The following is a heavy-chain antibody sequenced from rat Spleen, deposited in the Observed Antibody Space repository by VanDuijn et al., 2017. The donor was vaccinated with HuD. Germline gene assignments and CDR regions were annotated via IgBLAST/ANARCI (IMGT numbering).Heavy chain of an antibody. Sequence: EVQLQESGPGLVKPSQSLSHTCSVTGYSITSSYRWHWIRKFPGNKLEWMGYINSAGGTNYNPSLKSRISFTRDTSKNHFFLQVNSVATEDTATYYCARENIYYGFYYFDYWGQGVMVTVSS. D-gene: IGHD1-6*01. V-gene: IGHV3-3*01. CDR3: ARENIYYGFYYFDY. CDR2: INSAGGT. CDR1: GYSITSSYR. J-gene: IGHJ2*01.